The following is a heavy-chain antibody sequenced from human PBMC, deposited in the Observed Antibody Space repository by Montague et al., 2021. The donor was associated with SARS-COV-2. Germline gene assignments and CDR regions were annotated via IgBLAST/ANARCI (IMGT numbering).Heavy chain of an antibody. D-gene: IGHD3-16*02. J-gene: IGHJ4*02. CDR1: GFSLNNRLG. CDR2: IFLNGEQ. Sequence: PALVKPTQTLTLTCTVSGFSLNNRLGVTWIRQPPGKALEWLAHIFLNGEQSVTTSLKTRVTVSRDPSKNQVVLSMTNVDPADTATYYCARIRSNPPLLYLGVWDYYFDFWGQGILVSVSS. CDR3: ARIRSNPPLLYLGVWDYYFDF. V-gene: IGHV2-26*01.